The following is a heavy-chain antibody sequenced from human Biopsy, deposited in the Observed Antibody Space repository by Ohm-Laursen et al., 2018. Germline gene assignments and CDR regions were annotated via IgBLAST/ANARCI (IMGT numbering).Heavy chain of an antibody. CDR3: ARDSTINTVTTADY. Sequence: SLRLSCSASGFIFDDYAMHWVRQAPGKGLEWVSTISFNSGAIAYADSVQGRFTISRDNSKNTVYLQMNSLRAEDTAIYYCARDSTINTVTTADYWGQGTLVTVSS. D-gene: IGHD4-11*01. CDR1: GFIFDDYA. CDR2: ISFNSGAI. V-gene: IGHV3-9*01. J-gene: IGHJ4*02.